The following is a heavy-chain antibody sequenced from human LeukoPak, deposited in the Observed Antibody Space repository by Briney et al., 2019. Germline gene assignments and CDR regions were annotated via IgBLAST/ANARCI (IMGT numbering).Heavy chain of an antibody. Sequence: SETLSLTCTVSGGSISSYYWSWIRQPPGKGLEWIGYIYYTASTNYNPSLKSRVTISVDTSKNQFSLKLSSVTAADTAVYYCARAFSSGWYPYSIGGLWFDYWGQGTLVTVSS. CDR1: GGSISSYY. CDR3: ARAFSSGWYPYSIGGLWFDY. V-gene: IGHV4-59*01. CDR2: IYYTAST. D-gene: IGHD6-19*01. J-gene: IGHJ4*02.